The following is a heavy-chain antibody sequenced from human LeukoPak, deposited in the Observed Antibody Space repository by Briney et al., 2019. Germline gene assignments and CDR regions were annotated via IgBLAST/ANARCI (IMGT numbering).Heavy chain of an antibody. D-gene: IGHD3-3*01. CDR2: ISYDGSDK. CDR3: AKVPLWSGYSYLDY. Sequence: PGGSLRLSCAASGFSFSRYGIHWVRQAPGKGLEWVAVISYDGSDKYYADSVKGRFIISRDNSKNTLYLQMSSLRDEDTAVYYRAKVPLWSGYSYLDYWGQGTLVTVSS. J-gene: IGHJ4*02. V-gene: IGHV3-30*18. CDR1: GFSFSRYG.